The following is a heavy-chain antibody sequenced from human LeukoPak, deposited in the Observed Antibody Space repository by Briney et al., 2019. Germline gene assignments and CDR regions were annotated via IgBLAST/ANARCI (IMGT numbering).Heavy chain of an antibody. J-gene: IGHJ4*02. Sequence: ASVKVSCKASGYTFTSYGISWVRQAPGQGLEWMGWISAYDGNTNYAQKLQGRVTMTTDTSTSTAYMELRSLRSDDTAVYYCARGPDVWFGESNYYLDYWGQGTLVTVSS. V-gene: IGHV1-18*01. CDR1: GYTFTSYG. D-gene: IGHD3-10*01. CDR3: ARGPDVWFGESNYYLDY. CDR2: ISAYDGNT.